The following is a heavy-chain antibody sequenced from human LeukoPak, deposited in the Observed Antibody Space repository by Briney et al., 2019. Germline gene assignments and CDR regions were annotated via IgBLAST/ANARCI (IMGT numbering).Heavy chain of an antibody. CDR1: GGSISSYY. D-gene: IGHD6-13*01. J-gene: IGHJ4*02. Sequence: SETLSLTCTVSGGSISSYYWSWIRQPAGKGLEWIGSIYHSGSTYYNPSLKSRVTISVDTSKNQFSLKLSSVTAADTAVYYCARAPIIAAARIDYWGQGTLVTVSS. CDR2: IYHSGST. V-gene: IGHV4-4*07. CDR3: ARAPIIAAARIDY.